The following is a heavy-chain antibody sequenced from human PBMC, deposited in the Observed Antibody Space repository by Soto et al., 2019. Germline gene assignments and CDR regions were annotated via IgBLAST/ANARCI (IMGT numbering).Heavy chain of an antibody. V-gene: IGHV3-15*07. CDR3: TTLPQILWLGDGGMDV. D-gene: IGHD3-10*01. Sequence: SLRLSCAASGFTFSKAWMNWVREAPGKGLEWVGRIKSKTDGGTTDYAAPVKGRFTISRDDSKNTLYLQMNSLKTEDTAVYYCTTLPQILWLGDGGMDVWGQGTTVTVSS. J-gene: IGHJ6*02. CDR2: IKSKTDGGTT. CDR1: GFTFSKAW.